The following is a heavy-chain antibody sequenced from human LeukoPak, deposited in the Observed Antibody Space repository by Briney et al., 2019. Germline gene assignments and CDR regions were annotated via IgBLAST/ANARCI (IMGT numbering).Heavy chain of an antibody. CDR2: IYSGGTT. V-gene: IGHV3-53*01. CDR3: ARGHPGIPTVTRGILQH. CDR1: GFTVSTSF. D-gene: IGHD1-1*01. J-gene: IGHJ1*01. Sequence: GGSLRLSCAASGFTVSTSFLVWVRQAPGKGLDGVSVIYSGGTTNYADSVRGRFTISRDISKNTLYLQMNSLRVEDTAVYFCARGHPGIPTVTRGILQHWGQGTLVTVSS.